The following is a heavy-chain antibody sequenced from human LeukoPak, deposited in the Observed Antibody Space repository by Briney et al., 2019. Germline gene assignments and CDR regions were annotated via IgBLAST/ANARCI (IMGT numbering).Heavy chain of an antibody. Sequence: GGSLRLSCAASGFTVSSNYMSWVRQAPGKGLEWVAVIYSGGSTYYADSVKGRFTISRDNSKNTLYLQMNSLRAEDTAVYYCAREPVVPAASDAFDIWGQGTMVTVSS. V-gene: IGHV3-53*01. CDR1: GFTVSSNY. D-gene: IGHD2-2*01. J-gene: IGHJ3*02. CDR3: AREPVVPAASDAFDI. CDR2: IYSGGST.